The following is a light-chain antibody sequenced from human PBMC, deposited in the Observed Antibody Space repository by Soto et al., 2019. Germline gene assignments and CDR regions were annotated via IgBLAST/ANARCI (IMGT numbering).Light chain of an antibody. CDR2: GAS. Sequence: EIVLTQSPGTLSLSPGERATLSCRASQSVRSSYLAWYQQKPGQAPRLLIYGASSRATGIPDRFSGSGSGTDFTLTISRLEPEDFAVYYCQQYSTSVTWTFGQGTKVEIK. J-gene: IGKJ1*01. V-gene: IGKV3-20*01. CDR3: QQYSTSVTWT. CDR1: QSVRSSY.